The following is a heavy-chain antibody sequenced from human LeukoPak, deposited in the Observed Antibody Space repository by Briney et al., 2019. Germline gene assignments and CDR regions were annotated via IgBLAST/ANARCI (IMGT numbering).Heavy chain of an antibody. CDR1: GGSIRSSYYY. Sequence: KPSETLSLTCTVSGGSIRSSYYYWGWIRQPPGKGLEWIGSIYDSGSTYYNPSLKSRATISVDTSKNQFSLKLSSVTAADSAVYYCATTIGMYSKLDYWGQGTLVTVSS. D-gene: IGHD4-11*01. CDR3: ATTIGMYSKLDY. CDR2: IYDSGST. V-gene: IGHV4-39*07. J-gene: IGHJ4*02.